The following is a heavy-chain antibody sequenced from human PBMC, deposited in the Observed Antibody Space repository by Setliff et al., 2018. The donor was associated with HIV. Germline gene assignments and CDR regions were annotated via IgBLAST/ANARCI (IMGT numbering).Heavy chain of an antibody. D-gene: IGHD6-19*01. CDR1: GFTFSTSA. J-gene: IGHJ4*02. CDR2: ISGPGSSS. V-gene: IGHV3-23*01. Sequence: PGGSLRLSCAASGFTFSTSAMTWVRRTPWKGLEWVSSISGPGSSSYYADSVKGRFTISRDNSKDTLFLQMNVLSAGDTAIYYCAKWHSTAWYSGYYIDNWGQGTQVTVSS. CDR3: AKWHSTAWYSGYYIDN.